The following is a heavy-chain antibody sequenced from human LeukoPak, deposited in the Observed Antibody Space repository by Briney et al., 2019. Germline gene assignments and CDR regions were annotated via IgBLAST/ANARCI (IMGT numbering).Heavy chain of an antibody. CDR1: GDTFTSYG. J-gene: IGHJ5*02. D-gene: IGHD6-13*01. Sequence: ASVKVSCKASGDTFTSYGISWVRQAPGQGLEWMGWISAYNGNTNYAQKLQGRVTMTTDTSTSTAYMELRSLRSDDTAVYYCARTEQLAPWFDPWGQGALVTVSS. CDR3: ARTEQLAPWFDP. CDR2: ISAYNGNT. V-gene: IGHV1-18*01.